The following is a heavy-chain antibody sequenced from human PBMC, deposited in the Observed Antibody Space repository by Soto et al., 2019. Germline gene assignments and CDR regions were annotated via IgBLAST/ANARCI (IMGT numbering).Heavy chain of an antibody. J-gene: IGHJ4*02. V-gene: IGHV3-7*01. CDR1: GFTFSNYW. CDR3: ARDETYYYGSGPV. Sequence: GGSLRLSCAASGFTFSNYWMSWVRQAPGKGLEWVANIKQDGSERFYVDSVKGRFTISGDNAKNSLYLQMNSLRAEDTAVYYCARDETYYYGSGPVGGPGTLVTVSS. D-gene: IGHD3-10*01. CDR2: IKQDGSER.